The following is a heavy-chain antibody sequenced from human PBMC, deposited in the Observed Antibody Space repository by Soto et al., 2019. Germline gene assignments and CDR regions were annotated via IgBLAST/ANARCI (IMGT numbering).Heavy chain of an antibody. CDR3: ARGRGYSYGLDP. CDR1: GGSISSYY. V-gene: IGHV4-30-4*08. Sequence: PSETLSLTCTVSGGSISSYYWSWIRQPPGEGLEWIGFISYSGTTSYSPSHKSRVAISLDTSKNQFSLSLSSVTAADTAVYYCARGRGYSYGLDPWGQGTLVTVSS. CDR2: ISYSGTT. J-gene: IGHJ5*02. D-gene: IGHD5-18*01.